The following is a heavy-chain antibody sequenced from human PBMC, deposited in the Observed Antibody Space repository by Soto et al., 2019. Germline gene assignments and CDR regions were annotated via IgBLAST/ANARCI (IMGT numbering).Heavy chain of an antibody. CDR2: ISASNGAT. CDR1: GYTFATYG. J-gene: IGHJ4*02. CDR3: TGGKSIAVDEGY. V-gene: IGHV1-18*01. D-gene: IGHD6-19*01. Sequence: QVQLVQSGGEVRKPGASVKVSCKASGYTFATYGVSWVRQAPGQGLEWVGWISASNGATSSAQKFQDRVIMTTDTANSAAFMQLRSLRADYTAMYYCTGGKSIAVDEGYCSQGSRVTVSS.